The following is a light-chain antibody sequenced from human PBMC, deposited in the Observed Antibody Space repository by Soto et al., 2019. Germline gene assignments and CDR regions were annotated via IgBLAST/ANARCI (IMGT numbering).Light chain of an antibody. CDR1: SSDVGGYNY. CDR2: DVS. V-gene: IGLV2-14*03. CDR3: SSYTSSTTLV. Sequence: QSVLTQPASVSGSPGQSITISCTGTSSDVGGYNYVSWYQQHPGKAPKLMIYDVSNRPSGFSNRFSGSKSGNTASLTISGLQAEDEADYYCSSYTSSTTLVFAGGTKLTVL. J-gene: IGLJ2*01.